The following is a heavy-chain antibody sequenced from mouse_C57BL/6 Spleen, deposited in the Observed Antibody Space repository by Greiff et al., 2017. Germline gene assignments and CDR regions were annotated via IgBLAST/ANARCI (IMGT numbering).Heavy chain of an antibody. V-gene: IGHV1-26*01. J-gene: IGHJ2*01. Sequence: EVQLQQSGPELVKPGASVKISCKASGYTFTDYYMNWVKQSHGKSLEWIGDINPNTGGTSYNQKIKGKATLTVDKSSSTAYMELRSLTSEDSAVYYCARSGRNYVVDYWGQGTTLTVSS. D-gene: IGHD1-1*01. CDR1: GYTFTDYY. CDR2: INPNTGGT. CDR3: ARSGRNYVVDY.